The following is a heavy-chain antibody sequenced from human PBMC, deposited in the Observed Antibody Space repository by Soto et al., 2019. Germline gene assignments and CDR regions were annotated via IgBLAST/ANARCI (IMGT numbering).Heavy chain of an antibody. Sequence: QIHLVQSGAEVKKPGASVKVSCKASGYTFTSFGISWVRQAPGQGLEWMGWISGYSANTHYAHKVQGRVSMTTDTSSNTADMELRSLRSDDTAVYYCARGTGDLAYWGQGTLVTVSS. CDR2: ISGYSANT. CDR3: ARGTGDLAY. V-gene: IGHV1-18*04. D-gene: IGHD7-27*01. J-gene: IGHJ4*02. CDR1: GYTFTSFG.